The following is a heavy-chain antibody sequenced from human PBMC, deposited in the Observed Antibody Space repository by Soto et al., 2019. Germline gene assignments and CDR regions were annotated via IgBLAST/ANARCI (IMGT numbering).Heavy chain of an antibody. CDR2: IYSGGST. V-gene: IGHV3-53*01. D-gene: IGHD6-13*01. J-gene: IGHJ4*02. Sequence: PVGSLRLSGAASGFTVSSNYMSWVRQAPGKGLEWVSVIYSGGSTYYADSAKGRFTISRDNSKNTLYLQMNSLRAEDTAVYYCARDRGSSWYYFDYWGQGTLVTVSS. CDR3: ARDRGSSWYYFDY. CDR1: GFTVSSNY.